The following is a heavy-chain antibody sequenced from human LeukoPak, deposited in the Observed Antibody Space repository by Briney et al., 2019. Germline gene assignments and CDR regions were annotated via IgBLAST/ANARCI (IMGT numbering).Heavy chain of an antibody. Sequence: SETLSLTCTVSGGSISSGGYYWSWIRQHPGKGLEWIGYIYYSGSTYYNPSLKSRVTISVDTSKNQFSLKLSSVTAADTAVYYCARSEYCSSTSCYTFDYWGQGTLVTVSS. CDR3: ARSEYCSSTSCYTFDY. CDR2: IYYSGST. V-gene: IGHV4-31*03. D-gene: IGHD2-2*02. J-gene: IGHJ4*02. CDR1: GGSISSGGYY.